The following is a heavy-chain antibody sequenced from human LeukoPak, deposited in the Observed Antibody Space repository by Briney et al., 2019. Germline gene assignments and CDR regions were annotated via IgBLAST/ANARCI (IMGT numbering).Heavy chain of an antibody. Sequence: GASVKVSCKASGYTFTGYYMHWVRQAPGQGLEWMGWINPNSGGTNYAQKFQGRVTMTRDTSISTAYMELSRLRSDGTAVYYCARVRRDGYNSAFDIWGQGTMVTVSS. CDR1: GYTFTGYY. V-gene: IGHV1-2*02. CDR2: INPNSGGT. CDR3: ARVRRDGYNSAFDI. J-gene: IGHJ3*02. D-gene: IGHD5-24*01.